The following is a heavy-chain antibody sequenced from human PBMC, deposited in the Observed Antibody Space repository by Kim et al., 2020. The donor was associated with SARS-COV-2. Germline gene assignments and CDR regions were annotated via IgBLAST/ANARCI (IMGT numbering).Heavy chain of an antibody. CDR2: IYHSGST. CDR3: ARDINAWGYFDY. V-gene: IGHV4-30-2*01. D-gene: IGHD1-26*01. CDR1: GGSISSGSYS. J-gene: IGHJ4*02. Sequence: SETLSLTCAVSGGSISSGSYSWSWIRQPPGKGLEWIGYIYHSGSTYYNPSLKSRVTISVDRSKNQFSLKLSSVTAADTAVYYCARDINAWGYFDYWGQGTLVTVSS.